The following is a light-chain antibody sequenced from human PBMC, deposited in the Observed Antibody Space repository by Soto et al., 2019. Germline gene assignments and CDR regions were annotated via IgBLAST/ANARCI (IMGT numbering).Light chain of an antibody. CDR1: SSNIGNNY. CDR3: GTWDSSLSAGI. V-gene: IGLV1-51*01. J-gene: IGLJ1*01. Sequence: QSVLTQPPSVSAAPGQKVTISCSGSSSNIGNNYVSWYQQLPGTAPKILIYDNKKRPSGIPDRFSDSKSGTSATLGITGLQIGDEADYYCGTWDSSLSAGIFGTGTKVTVL. CDR2: DNK.